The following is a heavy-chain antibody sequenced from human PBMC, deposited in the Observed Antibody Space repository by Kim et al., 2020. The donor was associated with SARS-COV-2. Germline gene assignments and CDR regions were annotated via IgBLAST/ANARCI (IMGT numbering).Heavy chain of an antibody. D-gene: IGHD2-15*01. CDR1: GFTFSNAW. Sequence: GGSLRLSCAASGFTFSNAWMSWVRQAPGKGLEWVGRIKSKTDGGTTDYAAPVKGRFTISRDDSKNTLYLQMNSLKTEDTAVYYCTTEEGISAYYYYYGMDVWGQGTTVTVSS. V-gene: IGHV3-15*01. J-gene: IGHJ6*02. CDR2: IKSKTDGGTT. CDR3: TTEEGISAYYYYYGMDV.